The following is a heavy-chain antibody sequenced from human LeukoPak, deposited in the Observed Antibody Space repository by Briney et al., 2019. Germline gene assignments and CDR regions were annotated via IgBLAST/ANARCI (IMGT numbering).Heavy chain of an antibody. V-gene: IGHV3-23*01. J-gene: IGHJ4*02. CDR1: GFTFSSYA. CDR3: ARASARQKTSGSYSGVFDY. CDR2: ISGSGGST. D-gene: IGHD1-26*01. Sequence: GGSLRLSCAASGFTFSSYAMSWVRQAPGKGLEWVSAISGSGGSTYYADSVKGRFTISRDNSKNTLYLQMNSLRAEDTAVYYCARASARQKTSGSYSGVFDYWGQGTLVTVSS.